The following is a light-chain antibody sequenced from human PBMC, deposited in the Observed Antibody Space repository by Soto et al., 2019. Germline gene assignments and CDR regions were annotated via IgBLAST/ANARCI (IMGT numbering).Light chain of an antibody. V-gene: IGKV3-20*01. Sequence: EVVLTQSPGTLSLSPGERATLSCRASQSISSHYLGWYQQIPGQTPRLLIYGTSKRATGIADRFSGSGSGTDFTLTISGLEPEASAVYYCQQDGNSGTFGQGTKLEIK. CDR1: QSISSHY. J-gene: IGKJ2*01. CDR3: QQDGNSGT. CDR2: GTS.